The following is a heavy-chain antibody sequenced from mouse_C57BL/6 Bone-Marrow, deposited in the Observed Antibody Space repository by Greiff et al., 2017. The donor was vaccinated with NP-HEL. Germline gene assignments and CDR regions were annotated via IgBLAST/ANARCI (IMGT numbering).Heavy chain of an antibody. D-gene: IGHD1-1*01. J-gene: IGHJ2*01. CDR1: GFTFSSYG. V-gene: IGHV5-6*02. Sequence: DVKLVESGGDLVKPGGSLKLSCAASGFTFSSYGMSWVRQTPDKRLEWVATISRGGSYPYYPDSVKGRFTISRDTSKNTLYLQLSSLTSKDTARYYCARHYDCNYFGYWRQGTTLTVSS. CDR3: ARHYDCNYFGY. CDR2: ISRGGSYP.